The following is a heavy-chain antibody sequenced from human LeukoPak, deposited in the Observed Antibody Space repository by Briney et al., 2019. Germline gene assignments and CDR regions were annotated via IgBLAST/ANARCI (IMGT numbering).Heavy chain of an antibody. D-gene: IGHD5-12*01. J-gene: IGHJ3*02. Sequence: GASVKVSCKASGYTFTSYGISWVRQAPGQGLEWMGWSSAYNGNTNYAQKLQGRVTMTTDTSTSTAYMELRSLRSDDTAVYFCARDRHRYRGINGDGDAFDIWGQGTMVTVSS. CDR2: SSAYNGNT. V-gene: IGHV1-18*01. CDR1: GYTFTSYG. CDR3: ARDRHRYRGINGDGDAFDI.